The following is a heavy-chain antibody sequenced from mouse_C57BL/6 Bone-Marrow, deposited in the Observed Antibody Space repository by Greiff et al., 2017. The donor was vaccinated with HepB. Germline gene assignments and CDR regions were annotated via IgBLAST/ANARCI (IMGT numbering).Heavy chain of an antibody. V-gene: IGHV10-1*01. Sequence: VQLVESGGGLVQPKGSLKLSCAASGFSFNTYAMNWVRQAPGKGLEWVARIRSKSNNYATYYADSVKDRFTISRDDSESMLYLQMNNLKTEDTAMYYCVRQDDAWFAYWGQGTLVTVSA. CDR3: VRQDDAWFAY. J-gene: IGHJ3*01. CDR1: GFSFNTYA. CDR2: IRSKSNNYAT.